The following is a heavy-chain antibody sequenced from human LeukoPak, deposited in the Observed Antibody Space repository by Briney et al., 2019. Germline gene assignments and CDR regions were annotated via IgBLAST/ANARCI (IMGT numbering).Heavy chain of an antibody. CDR1: GYSISSGYY. Sequence: PSETLSLTCTVSGYSISSGYYWGWIRQPPGKGLQWIGSIYHSGSTNYNPSLTSRVTISVDTSKNQFSLKLSSVTAADTAVYYCARDDYDSSLFDYWGQGTLVTVSS. CDR3: ARDDYDSSLFDY. D-gene: IGHD3-22*01. CDR2: IYHSGST. J-gene: IGHJ4*02. V-gene: IGHV4-38-2*02.